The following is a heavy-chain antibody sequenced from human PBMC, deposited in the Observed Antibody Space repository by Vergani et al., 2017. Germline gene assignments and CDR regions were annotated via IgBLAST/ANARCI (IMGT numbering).Heavy chain of an antibody. CDR1: GGTFTSYG. CDR3: ARTYQGYCSGGSCYWFDP. J-gene: IGHJ5*02. D-gene: IGHD2-15*01. V-gene: IGHV1-18*01. Sequence: QVQLVQSGAEVKKPGSSVKVSCKASGGTFTSYGISWVRQAPGQGLEWMGWISAYNGNTNYAQKLQGRVTMTTDTSTSTAYMELRSLRSDDTAVYYCARTYQGYCSGGSCYWFDPWGQGTLVTVSS. CDR2: ISAYNGNT.